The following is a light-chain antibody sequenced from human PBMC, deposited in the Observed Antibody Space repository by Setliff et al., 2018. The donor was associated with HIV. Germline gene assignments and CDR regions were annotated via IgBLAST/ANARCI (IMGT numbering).Light chain of an antibody. CDR3: CSYAGSTGFDV. J-gene: IGLJ1*01. CDR1: SSNVGKFDL. Sequence: QSALTQPASVSGSPGQSISIPCTGNSSNVGKFDLVSWYRQHPGKAPELTIYEVSKRPSGVSKRFSGSKSGDAAFLTISGLQPDDEADYSCCSYAGSTGFDVFGTGTKVTVL. CDR2: EVS. V-gene: IGLV2-23*02.